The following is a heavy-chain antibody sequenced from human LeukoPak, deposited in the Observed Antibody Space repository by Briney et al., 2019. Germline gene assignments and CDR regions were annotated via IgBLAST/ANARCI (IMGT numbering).Heavy chain of an antibody. CDR2: INPNSGGT. Sequence: ASVKVSCKASGYTFTGYYMHWVRQAPGQGLEWTGWINPNSGGTNYAQKFQGRVTMTRDTSISTAYMELSRLRSDDTAVYYCARSPIAENHDAFDIWGQGTMVTVSS. D-gene: IGHD6-13*01. V-gene: IGHV1-2*02. CDR3: ARSPIAENHDAFDI. CDR1: GYTFTGYY. J-gene: IGHJ3*02.